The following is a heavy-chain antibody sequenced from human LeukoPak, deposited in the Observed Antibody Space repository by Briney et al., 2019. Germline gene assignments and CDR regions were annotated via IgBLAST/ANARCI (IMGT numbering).Heavy chain of an antibody. CDR2: ISSSSSYI. J-gene: IGHJ4*02. CDR3: ARDIKVATMSRGFDY. V-gene: IGHV3-21*01. Sequence: GGSLRLSCAASGFTFSSYSMNWVRQAPGKGLEWVSSISSSSSYIYYADSVKGRFTISRDNAKNSLYLQMNSLRAEDTAVYYCARDIKVATMSRGFDYWGQGTLVTVSS. D-gene: IGHD5-12*01. CDR1: GFTFSSYS.